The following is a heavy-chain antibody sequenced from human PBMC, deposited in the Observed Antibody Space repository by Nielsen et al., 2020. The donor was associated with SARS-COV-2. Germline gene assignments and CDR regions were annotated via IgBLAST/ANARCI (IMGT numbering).Heavy chain of an antibody. D-gene: IGHD3-3*01. V-gene: IGHV4-31*03. J-gene: IGHJ4*02. CDR3: ARVPSGYGGAVDY. CDR2: IYYSGST. Sequence: SETLSLTCTVSGGSISSGGYYWGWIRQHPGKGLEWIGYIYYSGSTYYNPSLKSRVTISVDTSKNQFSLKLSSVTAADTAVYYCARVPSGYGGAVDYWGQGTLVTVSS. CDR1: GGSISSGGYY.